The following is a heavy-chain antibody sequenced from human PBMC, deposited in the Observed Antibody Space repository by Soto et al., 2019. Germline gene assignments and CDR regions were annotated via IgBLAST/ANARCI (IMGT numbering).Heavy chain of an antibody. J-gene: IGHJ4*02. D-gene: IGHD2-15*01. Sequence: PGGSLRLSCAASGFTFSSYAMSWVRQAPGRGLEWVSAISGSGGSTYYADSVKGRFTISRDNSKNTLYLQMNSLRAEDTAVYYCAKSRVDCSGGSCYTFDYWGQGTLVTVSS. CDR1: GFTFSSYA. CDR3: AKSRVDCSGGSCYTFDY. V-gene: IGHV3-23*01. CDR2: ISGSGGST.